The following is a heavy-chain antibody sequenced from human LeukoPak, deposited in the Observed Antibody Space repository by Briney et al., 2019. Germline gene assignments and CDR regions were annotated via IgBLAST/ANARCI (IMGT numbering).Heavy chain of an antibody. J-gene: IGHJ4*02. CDR1: GGTFSSYA. CDR3: ARLDSSGQGLYGFDY. Sequence: ASVPVSCKASGGTFSSYAISWVRQAPGQGLEWMGRIIPILGIANYAQKFQGRVTITADKSTSTAYMELSSLRSEDTAVYYCARLDSSGQGLYGFDYWGQGTLVTVPS. CDR2: IIPILGIA. V-gene: IGHV1-69*10. D-gene: IGHD3-22*01.